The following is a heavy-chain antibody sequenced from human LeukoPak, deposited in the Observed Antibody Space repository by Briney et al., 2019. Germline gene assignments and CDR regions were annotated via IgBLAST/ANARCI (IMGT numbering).Heavy chain of an antibody. D-gene: IGHD6-13*01. V-gene: IGHV3-21*01. CDR3: ASLAAAGFDY. CDR2: ISSSSSYI. J-gene: IGHJ4*02. CDR1: GSTFSSYS. Sequence: GGSLRLSCAASGSTFSSYSMNWVRQAPGKGLEWVSSISSSSSYIYYADSVKGRFTISRDNAKNSLYLQMNSLRAEDTAVYYCASLAAAGFDYWGQGTLVTVSS.